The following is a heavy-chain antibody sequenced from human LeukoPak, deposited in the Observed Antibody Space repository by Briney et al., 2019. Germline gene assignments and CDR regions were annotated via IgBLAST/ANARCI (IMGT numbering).Heavy chain of an antibody. D-gene: IGHD3-3*01. CDR2: IYYSGST. J-gene: IGHJ4*02. CDR3: ARDNPRYDFWSGFML. Sequence: KPSETLSLTCSVPGGSISSYYWSWIRQHPGKGLEWIGYIYYSGSTYYNPSLKSRVTISVDTSKNQFSLKLSSVTAADTAVYYCARDNPRYDFWSGFMLWGQGTLVTVSS. V-gene: IGHV4-59*06. CDR1: GGSISSYY.